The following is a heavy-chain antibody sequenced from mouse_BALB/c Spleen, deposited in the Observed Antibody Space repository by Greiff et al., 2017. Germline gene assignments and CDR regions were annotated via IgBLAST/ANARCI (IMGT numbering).Heavy chain of an antibody. V-gene: IGHV2-6-7*01. CDR3: ARDRGGYGFAY. Sequence: QVQLKESGPGLVAPSQSLSITCSVSGFSITGYGVNWVRQPPGKGLEWLGMIWGDGSTDYNSALKSRLSISKDNSKSQVFLKMNSLQTDDTARYYCARDRGGYGFAYWGQGTLVTVSA. CDR2: IWGDGST. CDR1: GFSITGYG. D-gene: IGHD3-2*02. J-gene: IGHJ3*01.